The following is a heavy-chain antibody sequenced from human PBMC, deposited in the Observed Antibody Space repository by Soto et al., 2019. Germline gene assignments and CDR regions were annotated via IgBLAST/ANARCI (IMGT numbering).Heavy chain of an antibody. CDR3: ARHEIGSSWASFYYYYGMDV. Sequence: SETLSLTCTFSGSSISSYYWSWIRQPPGKGLEWIGYIYYSGSTNYNPSLKSRVTISVDTSKNQFSLKLSSVTAADTAVYYCARHEIGSSWASFYYYYGMDVWGQGTTVT. D-gene: IGHD6-13*01. CDR1: GSSISSYY. CDR2: IYYSGST. V-gene: IGHV4-59*08. J-gene: IGHJ6*02.